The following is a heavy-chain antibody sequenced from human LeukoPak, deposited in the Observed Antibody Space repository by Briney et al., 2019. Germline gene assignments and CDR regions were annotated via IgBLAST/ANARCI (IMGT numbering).Heavy chain of an antibody. CDR2: INSDGSST. Sequence: GGSLRLSCAASGFTFSSYWMHWVRQAPGKGLVWVSRINSDGSSTSYADSVKGRFTISRDNAKNTLYLQMNSPRAEDTAVYYCARVGIYYDSSGYLAYWGQGTLVTVSS. V-gene: IGHV3-74*01. CDR3: ARVGIYYDSSGYLAY. J-gene: IGHJ4*02. CDR1: GFTFSSYW. D-gene: IGHD3-22*01.